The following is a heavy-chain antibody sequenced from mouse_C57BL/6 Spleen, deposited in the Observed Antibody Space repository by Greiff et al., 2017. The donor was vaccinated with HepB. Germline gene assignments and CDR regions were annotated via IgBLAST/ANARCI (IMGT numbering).Heavy chain of an antibody. CDR1: GFTFSSYA. V-gene: IGHV5-4*03. D-gene: IGHD1-1*01. J-gene: IGHJ1*03. CDR2: ISDGGSYT. CDR3: ARVGSSHWYFDV. Sequence: EVKVEESGGGLVKPGGSLKLSCAASGFTFSSYAMSWVRQTPEKRLEWVATISDGGSYTYYPDNVKGRFTISRDNAKNNLYLQMSHLKSEDTAMYYCARVGSSHWYFDVWGTGTTVTVSS.